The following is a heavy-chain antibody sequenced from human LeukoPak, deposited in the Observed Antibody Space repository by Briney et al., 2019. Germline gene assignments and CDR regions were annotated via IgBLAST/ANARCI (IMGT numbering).Heavy chain of an antibody. CDR3: ARGDITMVRGVISGWNWFDP. CDR2: INPNSGGT. J-gene: IGHJ5*02. CDR1: GYTFTGYY. Sequence: ASVKVSCKASGYTFTGYYMHWVRQAPGQGLEWMGWINPNSGGTNYVQKFQGRVTMTRDTSISTAYMELSRLRSDDTAVYYCARGDITMVRGVISGWNWFDPWGQGTLVTVSS. V-gene: IGHV1-2*02. D-gene: IGHD3-10*01.